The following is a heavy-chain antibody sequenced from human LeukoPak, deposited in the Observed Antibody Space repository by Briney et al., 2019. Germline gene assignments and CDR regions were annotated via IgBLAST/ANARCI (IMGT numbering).Heavy chain of an antibody. Sequence: ASVKVSCKASGYTFICFGISWVQQAPGQRLEWMGWINPYKGNTHYAHKRQGRVTMTKDTSPSTAYTELRSLRSDDTAVYYCAREGLWEYRWHYYYMGVWGKGTTVSVSS. CDR2: INPYKGNT. V-gene: IGHV1-18*01. CDR1: GYTFICFG. CDR3: AREGLWEYRWHYYYMGV. D-gene: IGHD3-3*01. J-gene: IGHJ6*03.